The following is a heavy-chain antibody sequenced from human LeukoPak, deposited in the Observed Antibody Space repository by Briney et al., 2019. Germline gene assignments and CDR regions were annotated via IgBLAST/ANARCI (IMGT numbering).Heavy chain of an antibody. J-gene: IGHJ4*02. CDR3: ARDLHSYGY. V-gene: IGHV3-48*01. CDR1: GFTFSSYA. Sequence: GGSLRLSCAASGFTFSSYAMHWVRQAPGKGLEWVSYISSSSSTIYYADSVKGRFTISRDNAKNSLYLQMNSLRAEDTAVYYCARDLHSYGYWGQGTLVTVSS. CDR2: ISSSSSTI. D-gene: IGHD5-18*01.